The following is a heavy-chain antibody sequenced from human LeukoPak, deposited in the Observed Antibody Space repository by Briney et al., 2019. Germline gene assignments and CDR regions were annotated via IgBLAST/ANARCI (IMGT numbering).Heavy chain of an antibody. V-gene: IGHV1-18*01. J-gene: IGHJ4*02. CDR1: GDTFTSYG. D-gene: IGHD6-19*01. CDR3: ARAGYSSGRFEEENYYFDY. CDR2: ISAYNGNT. Sequence: GASVKVSCKASGDTFTSYGISWVRQAPGQGLEWMGWISAYNGNTNYAQKLQGRVTMTTDTSTSTAYMELRRLRSDDTAVYYCARAGYSSGRFEEENYYFDYWCQGTLVTVSS.